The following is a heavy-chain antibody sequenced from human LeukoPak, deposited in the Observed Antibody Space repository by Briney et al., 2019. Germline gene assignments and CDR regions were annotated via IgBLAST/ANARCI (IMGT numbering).Heavy chain of an antibody. D-gene: IGHD1-26*01. Sequence: SQTLSLTSTVYGGSISSGSYYWDWIRQPAGKGLEWFTRIYTSGSTHCNPSLKSRVTMSVGTSKNQYLLKLSSVTAADTAAYYCARVQWEPPEAFDIWGQGTMVTVSS. CDR1: GGSISSGSYY. V-gene: IGHV4-61*02. CDR3: ARVQWEPPEAFDI. J-gene: IGHJ3*02. CDR2: IYTSGST.